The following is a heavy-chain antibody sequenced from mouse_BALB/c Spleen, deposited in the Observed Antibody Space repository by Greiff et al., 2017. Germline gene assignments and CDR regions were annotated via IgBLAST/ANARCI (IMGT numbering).Heavy chain of an antibody. V-gene: IGHV2-2*02. J-gene: IGHJ4*01. CDR2: IWSGGST. CDR1: GFSLTSYG. CDR3: ARYYGSSYGYYAMDY. Sequence: VKLMESGPGLVQPSQSLSITCTVSGFSLTSYGVHWVRQSPGKGLEWLGVIWSGGSTDYNAAFISRLSISKDNSKSQVFFKMNSLQANDTAIYYCARYYGSSYGYYAMDYWGQGTSVTVSS. D-gene: IGHD1-1*01.